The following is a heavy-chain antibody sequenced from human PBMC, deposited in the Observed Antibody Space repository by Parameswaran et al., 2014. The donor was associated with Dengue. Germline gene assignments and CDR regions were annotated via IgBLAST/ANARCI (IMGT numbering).Heavy chain of an antibody. CDR3: ARDATYCSGGSCYPFYYYGMDV. CDR2: ISSSSTYT. V-gene: IGHV3-11*05. J-gene: IGHJ6*02. D-gene: IGHD2-15*01. Sequence: VRQMPGKGLEWVSYISSSSTYTNYADSVKGRFTISRDKAKNSLYLQMDSLRAEDTAVYYCARDATYCSGGSCYPFYYYGMDVWGQGTTVTVSS.